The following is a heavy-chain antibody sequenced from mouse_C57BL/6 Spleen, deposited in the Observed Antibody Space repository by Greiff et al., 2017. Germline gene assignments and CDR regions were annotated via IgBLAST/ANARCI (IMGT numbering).Heavy chain of an antibody. CDR1: GYSITSGYY. V-gene: IGHV3-6*01. Sequence: ESGPGLVKPSQSLSLTCSVTGYSITSGYYWNWIRQFPGNKLEWMSYISYDGSNNYNPSLKNRISITRDTSKNQLFLKLNSVTTEDTATYYCARNGIYYAMDYWGQGTSVTVSS. CDR2: ISYDGSN. D-gene: IGHD1-1*01. CDR3: ARNGIYYAMDY. J-gene: IGHJ4*01.